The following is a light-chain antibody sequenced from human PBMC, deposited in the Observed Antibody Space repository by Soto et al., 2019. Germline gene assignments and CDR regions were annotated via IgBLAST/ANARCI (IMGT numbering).Light chain of an antibody. CDR2: HTS. CDR3: QQRSKWPLWT. CDR1: QGISSW. Sequence: TQSPSSVSASVGDRVTVTCRASQGISSWLAWYQQKPGLSPRLLIYHTSTRATGVPDRFSGGGSGTDFTLTISSLEPEDFAVYYCQQRSKWPLWTFGQGTKVDIK. J-gene: IGKJ1*01. V-gene: IGKV3-11*01.